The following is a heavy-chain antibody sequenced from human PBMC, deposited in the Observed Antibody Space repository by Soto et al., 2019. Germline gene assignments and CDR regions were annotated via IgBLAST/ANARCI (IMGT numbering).Heavy chain of an antibody. CDR1: GDSYSISTYS. V-gene: IGHV4-30-2*01. Sequence: SETLSLTCNMSGDSYSISTYSWSWIRQPPGKALQWIGFIYQSGVTSYNPSLASRVSISLDRSNNQCSLKLKSVTAADTAMYFCAGMPYTSGLRFDPWGPGTLVTVSS. CDR2: IYQSGVT. CDR3: AGMPYTSGLRFDP. D-gene: IGHD6-19*01. J-gene: IGHJ5*02.